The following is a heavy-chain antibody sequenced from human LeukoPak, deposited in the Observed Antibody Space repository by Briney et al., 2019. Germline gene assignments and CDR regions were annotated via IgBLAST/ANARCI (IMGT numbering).Heavy chain of an antibody. V-gene: IGHV4-38-2*02. CDR3: ARGIGDILTGYKKMYYGMDV. CDR1: GYSIASGYY. Sequence: SETLSLPCPVSGYSIASGYYWGWLRQPPGKGLEWIASIYHSGSTYYNPSLKSRVTISVDTSKNQFSLNLSSVTAADTAVYYCARGIGDILTGYKKMYYGMDVWGQGTTVTVSS. J-gene: IGHJ6*02. D-gene: IGHD3-9*01. CDR2: IYHSGST.